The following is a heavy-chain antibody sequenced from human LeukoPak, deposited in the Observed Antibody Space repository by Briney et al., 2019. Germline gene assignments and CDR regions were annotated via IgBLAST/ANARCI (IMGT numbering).Heavy chain of an antibody. CDR3: AKYWLLGHCSGGSCFSPDY. CDR1: GFTFSSYG. D-gene: IGHD2-15*01. J-gene: IGHJ4*02. Sequence: PGRSLRLSCAASGFTFSSYGMHWVRQAPGKGLEWVAVISYDGSNKYYADSVKGRFTISRDNSKNTLYLQMNSLRAEDTAVYYCAKYWLLGHCSGGSCFSPDYWGQGTLVTVSS. CDR2: ISYDGSNK. V-gene: IGHV3-30*18.